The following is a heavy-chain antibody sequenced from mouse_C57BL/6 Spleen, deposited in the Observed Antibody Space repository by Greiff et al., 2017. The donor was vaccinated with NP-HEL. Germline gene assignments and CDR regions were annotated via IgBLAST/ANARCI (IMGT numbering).Heavy chain of an antibody. CDR1: GYAFSSYW. J-gene: IGHJ2*01. V-gene: IGHV1-80*01. CDR3: ARFYYYGSSHYFDY. CDR2: IYPGDGDT. Sequence: VKLVESGAELVKPGASVKISCKASGYAFSSYWMNWVKQRPGKGLEWIGQIYPGDGDTNYNGKFKGKATLTADKSSSTAYMQLSSLTSEDSAVYFCARFYYYGSSHYFDYWGQGTTLTVSS. D-gene: IGHD1-1*01.